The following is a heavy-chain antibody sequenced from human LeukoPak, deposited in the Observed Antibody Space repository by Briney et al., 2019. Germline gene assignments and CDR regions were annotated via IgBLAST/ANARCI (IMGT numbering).Heavy chain of an antibody. CDR1: GGSISSYY. J-gene: IGHJ1*01. V-gene: IGHV4-59*01. Sequence: PSETLSLTCTVSGGSISSYYWSWVRQPPGKGLEWIGYIYYSGSTNYNPSLKSRVTISVDTSKNQFSLKLSSVTAADTAVYYCARAQEYGDYRYFQHWGQGTLVTVSS. D-gene: IGHD4-17*01. CDR2: IYYSGST. CDR3: ARAQEYGDYRYFQH.